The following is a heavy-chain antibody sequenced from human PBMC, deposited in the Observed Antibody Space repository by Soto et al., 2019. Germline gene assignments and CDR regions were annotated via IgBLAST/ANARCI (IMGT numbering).Heavy chain of an antibody. D-gene: IGHD4-17*01. CDR1: GFTLSDHY. V-gene: IGHV3-72*01. Sequence: EVQLVESGGGLVQPGGSLRLSCAASGFTLSDHYVDWVRQAPGKGLEWVGRTRNKANSYTTEYAASVKGRFTISRDDSKNSVYLQMNSLKTEDTAVYYCARYDYGDLDYWGQGTLVTVSS. CDR3: ARYDYGDLDY. J-gene: IGHJ4*02. CDR2: TRNKANSYTT.